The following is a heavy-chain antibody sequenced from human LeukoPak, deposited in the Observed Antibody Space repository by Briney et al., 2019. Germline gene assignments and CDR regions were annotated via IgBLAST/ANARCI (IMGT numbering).Heavy chain of an antibody. V-gene: IGHV3-7*01. CDR1: GFDFTSYK. Sequence: EGSLRLSCVASGFDFTSYKMSWVRQAPGKGLEWVAKMKEDGSDIDYADSVKGRFTICRDNAKNSLCLQMSSLTVEDTAVYYCARGCSQYLDICGRGNRITVS. CDR3: ARGCSQYLDI. D-gene: IGHD4/OR15-4a*01. CDR2: MKEDGSDI. J-gene: IGHJ5*02.